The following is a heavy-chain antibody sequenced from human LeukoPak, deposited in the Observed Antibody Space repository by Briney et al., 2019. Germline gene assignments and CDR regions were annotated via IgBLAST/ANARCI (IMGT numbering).Heavy chain of an antibody. V-gene: IGHV1-8*01. D-gene: IGHD3-10*01. Sequence: ASVKVSCKASGYTFTSYDINWVRQATGQELEWMGWMNPNSGNTGYAQKFQGRVTMTRNTSISRAYMELSSLRSEDTAVYYCARAGIQFDYYGSGNWFDPWGQGTLVTVSS. J-gene: IGHJ5*02. CDR2: MNPNSGNT. CDR1: GYTFTSYD. CDR3: ARAGIQFDYYGSGNWFDP.